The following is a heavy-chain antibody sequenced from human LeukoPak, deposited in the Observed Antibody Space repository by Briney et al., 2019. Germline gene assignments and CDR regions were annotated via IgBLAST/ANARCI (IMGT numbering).Heavy chain of an antibody. CDR2: ISSSSSYI. V-gene: IGHV3-21*01. CDR3: ARESGLRFLEWLPKNWFDP. CDR1: GFTFSSYS. D-gene: IGHD3-3*01. J-gene: IGHJ5*02. Sequence: GGSLRLSCAAPGFTFSSYSMNWVRQAPGKGLEWVSSISSSSSYIYYADSVKGRFTISRDNAKNSLYLQMNSLRAEDTAVYYCARESGLRFLEWLPKNWFDPWGQGTLVTVSS.